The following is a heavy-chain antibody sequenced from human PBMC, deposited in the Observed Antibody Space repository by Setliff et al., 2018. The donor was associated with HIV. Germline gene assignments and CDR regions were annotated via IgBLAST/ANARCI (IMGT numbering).Heavy chain of an antibody. V-gene: IGHV3-21*06. D-gene: IGHD2-21*02. Sequence: AGSLRLSCTASGFTFSSHNMNWVRQAPGKGLEWVSSISPSGSYIYYAGSMKGRFTISRDNAKNSLYLPMNSLTVEDTAVYYGSRGDTTPIYPNYMDVWGKGTPVTVSS. CDR2: ISPSGSYI. J-gene: IGHJ6*03. CDR1: GFTFSSHN. CDR3: SRGDTTPIYPNYMDV.